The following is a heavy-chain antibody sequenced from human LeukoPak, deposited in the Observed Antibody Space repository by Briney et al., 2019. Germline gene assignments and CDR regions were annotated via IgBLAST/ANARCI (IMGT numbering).Heavy chain of an antibody. J-gene: IGHJ4*02. Sequence: PGGSLRLSCAASGFTFSGYWMTWVRQAPGKGLEWVANIKEDGSEKYYVDSVKGRFTISRDNAKNSLYLRMNSLIAEDTAVYYCARGQVPEYWGQGTLVTVSS. CDR1: GFTFSGYW. CDR3: ARGQVPEY. CDR2: IKEDGSEK. V-gene: IGHV3-7*04.